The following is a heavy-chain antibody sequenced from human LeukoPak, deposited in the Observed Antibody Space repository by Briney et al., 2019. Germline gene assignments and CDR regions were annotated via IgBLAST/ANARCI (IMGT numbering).Heavy chain of an antibody. CDR1: GFTFSSYS. Sequence: GGSLRLSCAASGFTFSSYSMNWVRQAPGKGLEWVSSISSSSSYIYYADSVKGRFTISRDNAKNSLYLQINSLRAEDTAVYYCARSGYDYYYYYGMDVWGQGTTVTVSS. CDR2: ISSSSSYI. J-gene: IGHJ6*02. D-gene: IGHD5-18*01. V-gene: IGHV3-21*01. CDR3: ARSGYDYYYYYGMDV.